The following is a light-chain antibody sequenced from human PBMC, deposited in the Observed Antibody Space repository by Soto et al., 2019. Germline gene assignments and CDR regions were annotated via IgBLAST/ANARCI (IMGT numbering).Light chain of an antibody. J-gene: IGKJ1*01. V-gene: IGKV3-20*01. Sequence: EIVLTQSPGTLSLSPGERATLSCRASHTISSSYLAWYQQKPGQAPRLLMYGISRRATGIPDRFSGSGSGTDFTLTITRLEPQDFAVYYSQQYVTSSPRTFGQSTKVEIK. CDR2: GIS. CDR3: QQYVTSSPRT. CDR1: HTISSSY.